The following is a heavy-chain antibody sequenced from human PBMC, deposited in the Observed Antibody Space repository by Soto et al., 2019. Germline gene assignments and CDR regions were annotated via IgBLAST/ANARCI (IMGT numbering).Heavy chain of an antibody. V-gene: IGHV3-66*01. CDR2: VWKEGGT. CDR1: GIILSNSY. D-gene: IGHD6-13*01. Sequence: EVQLVESGGGLVQPGGSLRLSCAASGIILSNSYISWVRRAPGKGLEWVSVVWKEGGTYYADSVKGRFTISRDISQNMVYLQMNSLRAEDTAVYYCAHDSWLYWGQGTLVTVSS. CDR3: AHDSWLY. J-gene: IGHJ4*02.